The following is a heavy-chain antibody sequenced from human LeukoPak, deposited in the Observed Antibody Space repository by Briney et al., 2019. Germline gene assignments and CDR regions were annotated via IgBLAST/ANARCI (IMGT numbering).Heavy chain of an antibody. Sequence: GGSLRLSCAAPGFTFSSYWMSWVRQAPGKGLEWVANIKQDGSEKYYVDSVKGRFTISRDNAKNSLYLQMNSLRAEDTAVYYCARVKLLWFGESRGAFDIWGQGTMVTVSS. D-gene: IGHD3-10*01. CDR3: ARVKLLWFGESRGAFDI. V-gene: IGHV3-7*03. CDR2: IKQDGSEK. CDR1: GFTFSSYW. J-gene: IGHJ3*02.